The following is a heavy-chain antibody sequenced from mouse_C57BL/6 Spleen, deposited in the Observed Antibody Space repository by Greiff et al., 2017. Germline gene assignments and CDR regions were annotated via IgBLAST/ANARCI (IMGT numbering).Heavy chain of an antibody. CDR3: ARGGTTVVATRYWYFDV. J-gene: IGHJ1*03. Sequence: EVQLQQSGPELVKPGASVKISCKASGYSFTGYYMNWVKQSPEKSLEWIGEINPSTGGTTYNQKFKAKATLTVDKSSSTAYMQLKSLTSEDSAVYYCARGGTTVVATRYWYFDVWGTGTTVTVSS. V-gene: IGHV1-42*01. CDR2: INPSTGGT. CDR1: GYSFTGYY. D-gene: IGHD1-1*01.